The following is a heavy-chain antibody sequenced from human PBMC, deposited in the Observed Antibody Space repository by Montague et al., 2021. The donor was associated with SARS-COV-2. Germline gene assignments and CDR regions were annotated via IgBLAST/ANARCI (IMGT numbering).Heavy chain of an antibody. Sequence: SETLSLTCGVPGGSISDNNWCSWVRQSPETGLEWIGEISLGGHTDYNPSLKSRVTISLDKSKNQFSLKLTSVTAADTAVYYCARDIWEPEVRSRGWFDPWGQGILVTVSS. V-gene: IGHV4-4*02. CDR1: GGSISDNNW. J-gene: IGHJ5*02. D-gene: IGHD1-26*01. CDR2: ISLGGHT. CDR3: ARDIWEPEVRSRGWFDP.